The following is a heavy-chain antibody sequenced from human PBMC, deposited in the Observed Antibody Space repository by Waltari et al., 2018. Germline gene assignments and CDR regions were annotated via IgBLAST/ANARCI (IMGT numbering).Heavy chain of an antibody. CDR3: ARDDVDSSNFGGF. D-gene: IGHD6-13*01. Sequence: QLVQSGAEVKKPGASVKVSCKASGYIFSNYGITWVRKAPGQGLEWMGWINPYNGDTKYEQNLQGRVTMTTDTSTTTAYMEIRTLRSDDTAIYYCARDDVDSSNFGGFWGQGTLVTVSS. J-gene: IGHJ4*02. V-gene: IGHV1-18*01. CDR2: INPYNGDT. CDR1: GYIFSNYG.